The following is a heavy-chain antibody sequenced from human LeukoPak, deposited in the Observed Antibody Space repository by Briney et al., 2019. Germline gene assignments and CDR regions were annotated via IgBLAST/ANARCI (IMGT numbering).Heavy chain of an antibody. V-gene: IGHV3-21*01. Sequence: GGSLRLSCSAPGFTFSDYDMTWVRQAPGKGLEWVSSISGLSSHIYYGDSVEGRFSISRDNAKNSLYLQMNSLGAEDTAVYYCGRAFPPLRTSSAGDLWGQGTLVTVSS. CDR2: ISGLSSHI. D-gene: IGHD3-16*01. CDR1: GFTFSDYD. CDR3: GRAFPPLRTSSAGDL. J-gene: IGHJ4*02.